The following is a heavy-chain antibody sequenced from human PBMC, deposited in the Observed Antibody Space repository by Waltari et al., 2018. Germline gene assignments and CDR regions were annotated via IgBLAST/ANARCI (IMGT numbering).Heavy chain of an antibody. CDR3: ARDPAFGAFDF. CDR1: GFSFSGGW. CDR2: INPDGSGE. V-gene: IGHV3-7*01. D-gene: IGHD3-10*01. Sequence: EVPLLESGGGLVPPGGSLRLSCAVSGFSFSGGWMTWVRQAPGKGLEWVAEINPDGSGEYYVDSVNGRFTISRDNTKNSLYLQMNSLRPDDTAVYFCARDPAFGAFDFWGQGTVVTVSS. J-gene: IGHJ3*01.